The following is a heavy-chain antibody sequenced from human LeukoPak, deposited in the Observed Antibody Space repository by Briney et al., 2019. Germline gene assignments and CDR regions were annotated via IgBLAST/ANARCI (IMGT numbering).Heavy chain of an antibody. J-gene: IGHJ3*02. V-gene: IGHV3-23*01. CDR1: GFTFSSYG. CDR3: AKAGGSGYYNDAFDI. Sequence: PGGSLRLSCAASGFTFSSYGMSWVRQAPGKGLEWVSGISGSGGRTYLADSVKGRFTISRDNAKNSLYLQMNSLRAEDTALYYCAKAGGSGYYNDAFDIWGQGTMVTVSS. CDR2: ISGSGGRT. D-gene: IGHD3-22*01.